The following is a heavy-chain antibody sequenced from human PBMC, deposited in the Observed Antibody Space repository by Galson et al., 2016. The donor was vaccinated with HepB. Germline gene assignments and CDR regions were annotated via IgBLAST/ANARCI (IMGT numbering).Heavy chain of an antibody. D-gene: IGHD3-22*01. J-gene: IGHJ4*02. Sequence: SLRLSCAATGFTFTNHGIHWVRQAPGEGLEWVAVVWSDGRNKYYADSVKGRFTISRDDSNNTVFLQMNSLKTEDTAVYYCARLHYDGSVFHPFDCWGQGTLVTVSS. CDR3: ARLHYDGSVFHPFDC. CDR1: GFTFTNHG. V-gene: IGHV3-33*01. CDR2: VWSDGRNK.